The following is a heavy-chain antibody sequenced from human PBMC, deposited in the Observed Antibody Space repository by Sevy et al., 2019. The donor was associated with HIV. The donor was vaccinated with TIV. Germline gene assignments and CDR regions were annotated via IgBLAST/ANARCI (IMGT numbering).Heavy chain of an antibody. V-gene: IGHV3-48*02. CDR1: RFNFSTYS. CDR3: VRDGYCSGGACYLLDYYFDL. Sequence: GGSLRLSCVASRFNFSTYSMNWVRQAPGKGLEWISYISTSANTIHYSDSVKGRFTISRDNAKKSLTLQMNSLRDEDTAVYYCVRDGYCSGGACYLLDYYFDLWGQGTLVTVSS. CDR2: ISTSANTI. J-gene: IGHJ4*02. D-gene: IGHD2-15*01.